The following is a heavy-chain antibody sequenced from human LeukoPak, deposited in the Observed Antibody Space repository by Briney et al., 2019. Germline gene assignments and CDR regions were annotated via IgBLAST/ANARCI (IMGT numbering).Heavy chain of an antibody. V-gene: IGHV3-48*03. CDR1: GFTFSSYE. CDR2: ISSSGSTI. J-gene: IGHJ4*01. CDR3: ARDSGRGGYSYGPRDY. D-gene: IGHD5-18*01. Sequence: PGGSLRLSCAASGFTFSSYEMNWVRRAPGKGLEWVSYISSSGSTIYYADSVKGRFTISRDNAKNSLYLQMNSLRAEDTAVYYCARDSGRGGYSYGPRDYWGHGTLVTVSS.